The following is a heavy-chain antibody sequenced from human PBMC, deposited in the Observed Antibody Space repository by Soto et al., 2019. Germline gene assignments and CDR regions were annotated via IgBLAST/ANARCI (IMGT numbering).Heavy chain of an antibody. J-gene: IGHJ4*02. CDR3: AKDLYYYDSSGYNDY. V-gene: IGHV3-23*01. CDR2: ISGSGGST. D-gene: IGHD3-22*01. Sequence: PGGSLRLSCAASGFTFSSYAMSWVRQAPGKGLEWVSAISGSGGSTYYADSVKGRFTISRDNSKNTLYLQMNSLRAEDTAVYYCAKDLYYYDSSGYNDYWGQGTLVTVSS. CDR1: GFTFSSYA.